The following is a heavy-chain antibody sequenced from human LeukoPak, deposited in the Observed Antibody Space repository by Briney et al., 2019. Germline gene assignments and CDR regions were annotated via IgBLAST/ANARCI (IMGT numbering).Heavy chain of an antibody. J-gene: IGHJ4*02. CDR2: IHYSGSP. D-gene: IGHD5-12*01. V-gene: IGHV4-59*01. CDR1: GGSISSYY. CDR3: ARARWGFEWLAPY. Sequence: SQTLSLTCTVSGGSISSYYWSWIRQPPGKGLEWIGYIHYSGSPDLNPSPKRQVTLSVDTSKNQFSLKLSSLTAADTAVYPGARARWGFEWLAPYWSQGPLLTVPS.